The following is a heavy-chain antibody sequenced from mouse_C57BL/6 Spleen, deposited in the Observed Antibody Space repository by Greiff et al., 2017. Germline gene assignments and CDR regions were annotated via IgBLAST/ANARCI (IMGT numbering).Heavy chain of an antibody. Sequence: VQLQQPGAELVMPGASVKLSCKASGYTFTSYWMHWVKQRPGQGLEWIGEIDPSDSYTNYNQKFKGKSTLTVDKSSSTAYMQLSSLTSEDSAVYYCASWDRSSYGFAYWGQGTLVTVSA. V-gene: IGHV1-69*01. D-gene: IGHD1-1*01. CDR1: GYTFTSYW. J-gene: IGHJ3*01. CDR2: IDPSDSYT. CDR3: ASWDRSSYGFAY.